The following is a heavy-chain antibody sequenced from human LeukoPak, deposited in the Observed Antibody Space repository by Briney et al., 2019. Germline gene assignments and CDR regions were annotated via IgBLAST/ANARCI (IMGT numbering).Heavy chain of an antibody. V-gene: IGHV3-21*01. CDR2: ISISGNYI. Sequence: GGSLRLSYAASGFTFSSYTMNWVRQAPGKGLEWVSSISISGNYIYYADSVKGRFTISRDNAKNSLYLQMNSLRAEDTAVYYCARDKGNNIAVEYFQDWGQGTLVTVSS. CDR3: ARDKGNNIAVEYFQD. J-gene: IGHJ1*01. CDR1: GFTFSSYT. D-gene: IGHD6-19*01.